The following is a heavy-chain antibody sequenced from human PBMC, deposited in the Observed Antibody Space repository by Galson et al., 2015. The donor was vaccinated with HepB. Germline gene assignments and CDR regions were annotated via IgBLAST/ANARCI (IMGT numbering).Heavy chain of an antibody. CDR3: ARGQVRWYFDL. CDR2: ISSSGSII. J-gene: IGHJ2*01. Sequence: SLRLSCAASGFTFSSNEMNWVRQAPGKGLEWLSYISSSGSIIHYADSVKGRFTISRDNAKNALYLQMNSLRSDDTAVYYCARGQVRWYFDLWGRGTLVTVSS. V-gene: IGHV3-48*03. CDR1: GFTFSSNE.